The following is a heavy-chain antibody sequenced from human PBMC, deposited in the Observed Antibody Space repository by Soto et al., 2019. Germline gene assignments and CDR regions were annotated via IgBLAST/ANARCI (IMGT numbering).Heavy chain of an antibody. V-gene: IGHV3-9*01. Sequence: SLRLSCAASVFTVDDYAMHWVRQAPGKGLEWVSGISWNSGSIGYADSVKGRFTISRDNAKNSLYLQMNSLRAEDTALYYCAKDGTEMATITHFDYWGQGTLVTVSS. CDR2: ISWNSGSI. D-gene: IGHD5-12*01. CDR1: VFTVDDYA. CDR3: AKDGTEMATITHFDY. J-gene: IGHJ4*02.